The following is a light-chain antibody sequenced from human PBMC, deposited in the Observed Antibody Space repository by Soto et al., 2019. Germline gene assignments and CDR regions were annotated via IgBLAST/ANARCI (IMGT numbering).Light chain of an antibody. V-gene: IGKV1-39*01. CDR3: QQSYSTPKT. J-gene: IGKJ1*01. Sequence: DMPMTQSPSSLSASIGDRVTISCRASQNIDNYLNWYQRKPGKAPKLLIYAASSLQSGVPSRFTGSGSGTDITLTMISLQPEDFATYYCQQSYSTPKTFGQGTKVEI. CDR2: AAS. CDR1: QNIDNY.